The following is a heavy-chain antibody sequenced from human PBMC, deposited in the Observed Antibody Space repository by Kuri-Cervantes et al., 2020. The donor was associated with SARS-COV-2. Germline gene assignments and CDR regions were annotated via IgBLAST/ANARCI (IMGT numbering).Heavy chain of an antibody. CDR3: ATLQGATEFDY. CDR1: GSSLTSSSFY. J-gene: IGHJ4*02. CDR2: FDFGGSI. Sequence: SETLSLTCSVSGSSLTSSSFYWAWIRQPPGKGLEWIGTFDFGGSIHYSPSLESRLTISVDTSGSQFSLNLRSVTAADSALYFCATLQGATEFDYWGPGTLVTVSS. D-gene: IGHD1-26*01. V-gene: IGHV4-39*01.